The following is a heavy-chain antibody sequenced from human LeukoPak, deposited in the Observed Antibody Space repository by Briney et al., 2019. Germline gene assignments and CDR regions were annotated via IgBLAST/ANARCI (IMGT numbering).Heavy chain of an antibody. J-gene: IGHJ4*02. D-gene: IGHD5-12*01. Sequence: GGSLRLSCEASGFSFSAAWMTWVRQAPGKGLEWVATIKNDGSEKYYVDSVKGRLTLSRDNAKNLVYLQMNSLRVEDTAVYYCVNLGYSDGGQGTLVTVSS. CDR3: VNLGYSD. V-gene: IGHV3-7*01. CDR1: GFSFSAAW. CDR2: IKNDGSEK.